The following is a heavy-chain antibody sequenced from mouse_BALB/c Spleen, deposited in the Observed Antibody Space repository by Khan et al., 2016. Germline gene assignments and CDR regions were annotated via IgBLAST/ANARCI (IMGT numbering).Heavy chain of an antibody. D-gene: IGHD2-12*01. CDR3: ARAYSPY. Sequence: EVVLVESGGGLVKPGGSLKLSCAASGFTFSSYAMSWVRQSPEKRLEWVAEISSGGSYTYYPDTVTGRFTISRDNAKNTLYLEMSSLRSEDTAMYYCARAYSPYWGQGTLVTVSA. V-gene: IGHV5-9-4*01. CDR2: ISSGGSYT. J-gene: IGHJ3*01. CDR1: GFTFSSYA.